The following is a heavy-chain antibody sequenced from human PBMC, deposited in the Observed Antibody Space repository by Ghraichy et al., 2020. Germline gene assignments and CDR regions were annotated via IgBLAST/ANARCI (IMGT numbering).Heavy chain of an antibody. Sequence: GGSLRLSCAASGFSVSSNYMNWVRQAPGKGLEWVSVIYIGGSTDYADSVRGRFTISRDNSKNTVYLQMNSLRADGTAVYYCARDTRYHGTYSNYWGQGTLVTVSS. J-gene: IGHJ4*02. CDR1: GFSVSSNY. D-gene: IGHD1-26*01. CDR2: IYIGGST. CDR3: ARDTRYHGTYSNY. V-gene: IGHV3-53*01.